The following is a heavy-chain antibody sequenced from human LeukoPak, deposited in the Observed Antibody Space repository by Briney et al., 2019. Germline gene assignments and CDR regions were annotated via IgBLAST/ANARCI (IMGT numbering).Heavy chain of an antibody. CDR2: ISSTGSYI. J-gene: IGHJ4*02. D-gene: IGHD2-8*01. CDR1: GFTFSSYG. Sequence: GGSLRLSCAASGFTFSSYGMNWVRQAPGKGLEWVASISSTGSYIYYADSGKGRFTISRDNAKNSLYLQMNSLRAEDTAVYYCARFSGMVYATKTFDYWGQGTLVTVSS. V-gene: IGHV3-21*01. CDR3: ARFSGMVYATKTFDY.